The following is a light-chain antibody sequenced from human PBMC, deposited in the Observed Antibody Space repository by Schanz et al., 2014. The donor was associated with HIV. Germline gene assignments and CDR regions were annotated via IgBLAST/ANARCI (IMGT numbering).Light chain of an antibody. CDR3: QHYNNWLGT. J-gene: IGKJ1*01. Sequence: TQSPATLSVSPGDRVTLSCRASQSVGSNVAWYQQRPGQSPRLLISGASSRAEDIPARFSGSGSGTEFTLTISSLEPEDFAVYYCQHYNNWLGTFGQGTKVEIK. CDR1: QSVGSN. V-gene: IGKV3-15*01. CDR2: GAS.